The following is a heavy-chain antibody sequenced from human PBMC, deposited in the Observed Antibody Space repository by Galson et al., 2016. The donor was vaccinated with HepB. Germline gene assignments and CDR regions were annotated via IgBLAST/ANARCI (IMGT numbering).Heavy chain of an antibody. CDR2: LNKDGSEK. CDR1: GFLFSSYW. CDR3: ARTIVAVPGANDYFDY. D-gene: IGHD2-2*01. V-gene: IGHV3-7*01. J-gene: IGHJ4*02. Sequence: LRLSCAASGFLFSSYWMSWVRQAPGKGLEWVANLNKDGSEKYYMDSVKGRFTISRDNAKNALYLQMNSLRAEDTAVYYCARTIVAVPGANDYFDYWGQGTLVTVSS.